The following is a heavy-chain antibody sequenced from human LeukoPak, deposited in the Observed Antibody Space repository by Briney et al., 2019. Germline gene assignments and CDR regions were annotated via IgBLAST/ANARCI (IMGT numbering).Heavy chain of an antibody. Sequence: PGGSLRLSCAASGFTFSSYDMSWVRQAPGKGLEWVSAISGSGGSTYYADSVKGRFTISRDNSKNTLYLQMNSLRAEDTAVYYCAKDTSYSNDRFGYWGQGTLVTVSS. CDR1: GFTFSSYD. CDR2: ISGSGGST. V-gene: IGHV3-23*01. D-gene: IGHD4-11*01. CDR3: AKDTSYSNDRFGY. J-gene: IGHJ4*02.